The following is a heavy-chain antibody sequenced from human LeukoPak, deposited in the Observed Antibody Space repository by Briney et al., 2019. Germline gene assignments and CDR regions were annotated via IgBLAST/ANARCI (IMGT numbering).Heavy chain of an antibody. CDR3: ARGSAVAGTFDY. CDR2: IYTSGST. CDR1: GGSFSGYY. J-gene: IGHJ4*02. V-gene: IGHV4-59*10. D-gene: IGHD6-19*01. Sequence: SETLSLTCAVYGGSFSGYYWSWIRQPAGKGLEWIGRIYTSGSTNYNPSLKSRVTMSVDTSKNQFSLRLSSVTAADTAVYYCARGSAVAGTFDYWGQGTLVTVSS.